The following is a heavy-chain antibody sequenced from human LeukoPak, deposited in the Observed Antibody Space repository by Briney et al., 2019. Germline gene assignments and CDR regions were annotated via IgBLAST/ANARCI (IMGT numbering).Heavy chain of an antibody. CDR2: ISSSSSYI. CDR3: ARDKSIAAAGSNYYYYYGMGV. V-gene: IGHV3-21*01. D-gene: IGHD6-13*01. J-gene: IGHJ6*02. Sequence: PGGSLRLSCAASGFTFSSYSMNWVRQAPGKGLEWVSSISSSSSYIYYADSVKGRFTISRDNAKNSLYLQMNSLRAEDTAVYYCARDKSIAAAGSNYYYYYGMGVWGQGTTVTVSS. CDR1: GFTFSSYS.